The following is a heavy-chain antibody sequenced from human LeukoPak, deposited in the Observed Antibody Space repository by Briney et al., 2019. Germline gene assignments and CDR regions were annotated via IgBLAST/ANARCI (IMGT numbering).Heavy chain of an antibody. CDR1: GGTFSSYA. D-gene: IGHD3-22*01. J-gene: IGHJ4*02. Sequence: SVTVSCKASGGTFSSYAISWVRQAPGQGLEWMGGIIPIFGTANYAQKFQGRVTITTDESTSTAYMELSSLRAEDTAVYYCATPLDYYDSSGYHQGGDWGQGTLVTVSS. V-gene: IGHV1-69*05. CDR2: IIPIFGTA. CDR3: ATPLDYYDSSGYHQGGD.